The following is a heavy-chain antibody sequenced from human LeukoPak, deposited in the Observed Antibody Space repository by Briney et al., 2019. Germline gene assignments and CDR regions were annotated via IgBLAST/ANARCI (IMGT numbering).Heavy chain of an antibody. D-gene: IGHD6-19*01. J-gene: IGHJ3*02. CDR2: IYYSGST. V-gene: IGHV4-59*01. Sequence: PSETLSLTCTVSGGSISSYYWSWIRQPPGKGLEWIGYIYYSGSTNYNPPLKSRVTISVDTSKNQFSLKLSSVTAADTAMYYCARDHSSGWYRGAFDIWGQGTRLTVSS. CDR1: GGSISSYY. CDR3: ARDHSSGWYRGAFDI.